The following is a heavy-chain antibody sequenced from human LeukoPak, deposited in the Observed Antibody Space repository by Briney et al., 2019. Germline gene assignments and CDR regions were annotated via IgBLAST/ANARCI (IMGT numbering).Heavy chain of an antibody. CDR1: GFTFSSYA. J-gene: IGHJ6*02. CDR3: ARELIPQLGVGNRDTNYYYYGMDV. Sequence: PGGSLRLSCAASGFTFSSYAMSWVRQAPGKGLEWVSSISNSGGRTFYADSVKGRFTISRDNSKNTLYLQMNSLRAEDTAVYYCARELIPQLGVGNRDTNYYYYGMDVWGQGTTVTVSS. V-gene: IGHV3-23*01. CDR2: ISNSGGRT. D-gene: IGHD2-2*01.